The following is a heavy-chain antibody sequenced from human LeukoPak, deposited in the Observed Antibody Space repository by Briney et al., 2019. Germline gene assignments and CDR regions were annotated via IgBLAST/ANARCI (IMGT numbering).Heavy chain of an antibody. J-gene: IGHJ5*02. Sequence: GASVKVSCKASGGTFSSYAISWVRQAPGQGLEWMGWMNPNSGNTGYAQKFQGRVTMTRNTSISTAYMELSSLRSEDTAVYYCARAAAGTGWFDPWGQGTLVTVSS. CDR3: ARAAAGTGWFDP. CDR2: MNPNSGNT. D-gene: IGHD6-13*01. CDR1: GGTFSSYA. V-gene: IGHV1-8*02.